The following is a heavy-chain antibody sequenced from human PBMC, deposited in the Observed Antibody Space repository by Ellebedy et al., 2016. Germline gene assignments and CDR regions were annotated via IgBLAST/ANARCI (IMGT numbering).Heavy chain of an antibody. D-gene: IGHD1-26*01. J-gene: IGHJ6*02. CDR2: ISGSGGST. CDR1: RFTFSSYA. CDR3: AKDSLSGSYGTYYYYGMDV. Sequence: GGSLRLXCAASRFTFSSYAMSWVRQAPGKGLEWVSAISGSGGSTYYADSVKGRFTISRDNSKNTLYLQMNSLRAEDTAVYYCAKDSLSGSYGTYYYYGMDVWGQGTTVTVSS. V-gene: IGHV3-23*01.